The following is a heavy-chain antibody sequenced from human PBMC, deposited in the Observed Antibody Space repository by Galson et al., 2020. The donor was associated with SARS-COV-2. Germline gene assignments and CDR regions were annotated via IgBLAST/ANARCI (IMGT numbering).Heavy chain of an antibody. J-gene: IGHJ3*02. CDR3: VRVRPGTGAFDI. D-gene: IGHD1-1*01. V-gene: IGHV3-13*04. Sequence: GESLKISCAASGFTFSTYDMHWVRQVAGEGLEWVSAIRNVGDTLYLGSVKGRFTISRENDQSSLNLQMDSLPAGDTAVYYCVRVRPGTGAFDIWGQGTKVTISA. CDR1: GFTFSTYD. CDR2: IRNVGDT.